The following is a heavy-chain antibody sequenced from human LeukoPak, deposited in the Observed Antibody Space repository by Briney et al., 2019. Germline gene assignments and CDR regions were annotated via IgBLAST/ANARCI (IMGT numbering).Heavy chain of an antibody. CDR3: ARQPNVLRYFDWLLSAGGWIDY. J-gene: IGHJ4*02. V-gene: IGHV1-2*02. CDR2: INPNSGGT. D-gene: IGHD3-9*01. Sequence: ASVKVSCKASGYTFTGYYMHWVRQAPGQGLEWMGWINPNSGGTNYAQKFQGRVTMTRDTSISTAYMELSRLRSDDTAVYYGARQPNVLRYFDWLLSAGGWIDYWGQGTLVTVSS. CDR1: GYTFTGYY.